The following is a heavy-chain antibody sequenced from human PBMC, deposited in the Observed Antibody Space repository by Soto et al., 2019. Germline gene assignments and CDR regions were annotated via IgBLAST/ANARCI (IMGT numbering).Heavy chain of an antibody. CDR3: ATDSIAAAGPYFDY. CDR1: GYTLTELS. V-gene: IGHV1-24*01. J-gene: IGHJ4*02. CDR2: FDPEDGET. Sequence: ASVKVSCKVSGYTLTELSMHWVRQAPGKGLEWMGGFDPEDGETIYAQKFQGRVTMTEDTSTDTAYMELSSLRSEDTAVYYCATDSIAAAGPYFDYWGQGTLVTVSS. D-gene: IGHD6-13*01.